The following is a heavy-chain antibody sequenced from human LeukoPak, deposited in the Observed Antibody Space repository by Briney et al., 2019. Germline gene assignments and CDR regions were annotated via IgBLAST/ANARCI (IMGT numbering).Heavy chain of an antibody. D-gene: IGHD2-2*01. CDR1: GFTVSSNY. V-gene: IGHV3-53*01. J-gene: IGHJ4*02. CDR2: IYSDGST. CDR3: ARATYSTTWGIGDFDD. Sequence: GGSLRLSCAVSGFTVSSNYISWVRQAPGKGLEWVSIIYSDGSTFYADSVKGRFTISRDNSKNTLYLQMHSLRADDTDIYYCARATYSTTWGIGDFDDWGQGTLVTVSS.